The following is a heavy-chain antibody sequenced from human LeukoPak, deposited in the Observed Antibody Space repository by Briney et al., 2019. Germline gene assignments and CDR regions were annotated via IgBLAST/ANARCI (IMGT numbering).Heavy chain of an antibody. CDR2: IDWDDDK. CDR3: ARSHQYYDILTGYYQTFDY. J-gene: IGHJ4*02. D-gene: IGHD3-9*01. V-gene: IGHV2-70*11. Sequence: SGPALVKPTQTLTLTCTFSGFSLSTSGMCVSWIRQPPGKALEWLARIDWDDDKYYSTSLKTRLTISKDTSKNQVVLTMTNMDPVDTATYYCARSHQYYDILTGYYQTFDYWGQGTLVTVSS. CDR1: GFSLSTSGMC.